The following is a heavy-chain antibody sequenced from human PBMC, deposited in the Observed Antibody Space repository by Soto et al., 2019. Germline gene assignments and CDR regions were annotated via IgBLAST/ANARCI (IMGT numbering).Heavy chain of an antibody. D-gene: IGHD2-2*01. CDR2: INWGGDTT. Sequence: LRLSCAASGFKFDAYSIHWVRQPPGKGLEWLSLINWGGDTTYYADSVKGRFTVSRDNRQNSPYLQMNSLRTEDTALYFCVKDTYCSSTDCYPYFDYWGQGTLVTAPQ. J-gene: IGHJ4*02. CDR1: GFKFDAYS. V-gene: IGHV3-43*01. CDR3: VKDTYCSSTDCYPYFDY.